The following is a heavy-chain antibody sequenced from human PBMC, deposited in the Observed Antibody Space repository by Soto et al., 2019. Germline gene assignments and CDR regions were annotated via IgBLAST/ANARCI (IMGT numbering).Heavy chain of an antibody. D-gene: IGHD2-2*01. V-gene: IGHV1-18*01. Sequence: QVQLVQSGAEVKKPGASVEVSCKASGYTFTSYGISWVRQAPGQGLEWMGWISAYNGNTNYAQKLQGRVTMTTDTSTSTAYMELRSLRSDDTAVYYCARDRPCTSCRDVFDYWGQGTLVTVSS. CDR3: ARDRPCTSCRDVFDY. CDR1: GYTFTSYG. CDR2: ISAYNGNT. J-gene: IGHJ4*02.